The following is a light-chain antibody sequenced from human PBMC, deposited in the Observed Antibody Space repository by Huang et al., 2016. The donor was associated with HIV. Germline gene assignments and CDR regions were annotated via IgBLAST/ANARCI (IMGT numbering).Light chain of an antibody. V-gene: IGKV1-9*01. CDR3: QHLKDFSYT. Sequence: IQLAQSPSSLSASVGDRVTMTCRASHGISSFLAWYQQKPGKAPKLLIFAASTLQSGVPSRFSGGGSGTDFTLTISGLQPEDSATYYCQHLKDFSYTFGQGTKLEI. CDR2: AAS. CDR1: HGISSF. J-gene: IGKJ2*01.